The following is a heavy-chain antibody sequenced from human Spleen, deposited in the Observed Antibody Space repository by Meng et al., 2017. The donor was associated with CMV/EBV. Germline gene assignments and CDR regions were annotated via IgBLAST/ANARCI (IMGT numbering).Heavy chain of an antibody. CDR1: GYAFTDYY. V-gene: IGHV1-2*02. CDR2: LSPNSGDT. CDR3: AKDRRRWWRFDF. J-gene: IGHJ4*02. Sequence: ASVKVSCKASGYAFTDYYMHWVRQAPGQGLEWMGWLSPNSGDTKLAQKFQGRVTPTRDTSINTAYMEVTRLTPDDTAVYYCAKDRRRWWRFDFWGQGTLVTVSS. D-gene: IGHD2-15*01.